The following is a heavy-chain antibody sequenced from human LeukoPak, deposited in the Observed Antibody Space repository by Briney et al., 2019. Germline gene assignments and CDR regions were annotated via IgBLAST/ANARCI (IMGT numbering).Heavy chain of an antibody. D-gene: IGHD2-15*01. Sequence: SSETLSLTCTVSGGSISSYYWSWIRQPPGKGLEWIGYIYYSGSTNYNPSLKSRVTISVDTSKNQFSLKLSSVTAADTAVYYCARDQGYKATTGRGWFDPGAREPWSPSPQ. V-gene: IGHV4-59*01. CDR2: IYYSGST. CDR3: ARDQGYKATTGRGWFDP. J-gene: IGHJ5*02. CDR1: GGSISSYY.